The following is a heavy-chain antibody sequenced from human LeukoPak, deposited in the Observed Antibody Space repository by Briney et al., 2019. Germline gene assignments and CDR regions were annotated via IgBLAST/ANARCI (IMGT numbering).Heavy chain of an antibody. D-gene: IGHD3-22*01. V-gene: IGHV3-48*04. CDR3: AGYLLYDSSGYYYELGKGFAY. CDR1: GFPFSSYS. J-gene: IGHJ4*02. CDR2: ISSSSSTI. Sequence: GGSLRLSCAASGFPFSSYSMHWVRQAPGKGLECVSYISSSSSTIYYADSVKGRFTISRDNAKNSLYLQMNSLRAEDTALYYCAGYLLYDSSGYYYELGKGFAYWGQGTLVTVSS.